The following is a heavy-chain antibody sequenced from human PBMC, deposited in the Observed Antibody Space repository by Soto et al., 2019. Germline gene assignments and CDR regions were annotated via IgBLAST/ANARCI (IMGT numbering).Heavy chain of an antibody. CDR2: IYYSGST. D-gene: IGHD6-13*01. CDR1: GGSISSSSYY. V-gene: IGHV4-39*07. J-gene: IGHJ6*03. Sequence: TSETLSLTCTVSGGSISSSSYYWGWIRQPPGKGLEWIGSIYYSGSTNYNPSLKSRVTISVDTSKNQFSLKLSSVTAADTAVYYCARRAGSSWHYYYYYYMDVWGKGTTVTVSS. CDR3: ARRAGSSWHYYYYYYMDV.